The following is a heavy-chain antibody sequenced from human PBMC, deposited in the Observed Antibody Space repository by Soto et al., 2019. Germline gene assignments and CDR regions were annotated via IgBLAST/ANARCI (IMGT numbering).Heavy chain of an antibody. D-gene: IGHD1-26*01. Sequence: QVQLVESGGGVVQPVRSLRLSCAASGFTFSSYGMHWVRQAPGKGLEWVAVIWYDGSNKYYADSVKGRFTISRDNSKNTLYLQMNSQRAEDTAVYYCARDSGISDYWGQGALVTVCS. V-gene: IGHV3-33*01. J-gene: IGHJ4*02. CDR2: IWYDGSNK. CDR3: ARDSGISDY. CDR1: GFTFSSYG.